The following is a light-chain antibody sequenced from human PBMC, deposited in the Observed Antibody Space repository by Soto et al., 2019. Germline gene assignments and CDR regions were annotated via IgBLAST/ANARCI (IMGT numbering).Light chain of an antibody. V-gene: IGKV3-15*01. J-gene: IGKJ1*01. CDR3: QQHNHWPT. CDR1: LSVSSN. Sequence: IVMTQSPATLSVSPGERATLSCRASLSVSSNLAWYQQKPGQAPRLLIYGASTRATGVPARFSGSGSGTEFTLTIRSLQSEAFAVYYCQQHNHWPTFGQGTKVQIK. CDR2: GAS.